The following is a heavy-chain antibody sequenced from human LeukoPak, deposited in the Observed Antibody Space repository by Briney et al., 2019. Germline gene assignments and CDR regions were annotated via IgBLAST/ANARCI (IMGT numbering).Heavy chain of an antibody. Sequence: SVKVSCKASGYTFTGYYMHWVRQAPGQGLEWMRWINPNSGGTNYAQKFQGRVTMTRDTSISTAYMELSRLRSDDTAVYYCATGGYSSSWYLRGWFDPWGQGTLVTVSS. CDR3: ATGGYSSSWYLRGWFDP. J-gene: IGHJ5*02. CDR2: INPNSGGT. CDR1: GYTFTGYY. V-gene: IGHV1-2*02. D-gene: IGHD6-13*01.